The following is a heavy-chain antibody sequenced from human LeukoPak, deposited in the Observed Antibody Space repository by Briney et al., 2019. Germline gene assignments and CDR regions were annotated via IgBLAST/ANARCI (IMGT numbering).Heavy chain of an antibody. CDR3: ARGRNCSGGSCYLPLPFDY. J-gene: IGHJ4*02. CDR1: GFTVSSNY. D-gene: IGHD2-15*01. CDR2: IYSGGST. V-gene: IGHV3-53*05. Sequence: GGSLRLSCAASGFTVSSNYMSWVRQAPGKGLEWVSVIYSGGSTYYADSVKGRFTISRDNSKNTLYLQMNSLRAEDTAVCYCARGRNCSGGSCYLPLPFDYWGQGTLVTVSS.